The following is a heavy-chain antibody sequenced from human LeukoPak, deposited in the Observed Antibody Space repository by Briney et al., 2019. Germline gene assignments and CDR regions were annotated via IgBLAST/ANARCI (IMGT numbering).Heavy chain of an antibody. CDR2: IYPGDSDT. Sequence: GAPLQISCKGSGYSFTSYWIGWVRPMPGKGLEWMGIIYPGDSDTRYSPSFQGQVTISADKSISTAYLQWSSLKGSDTGMYFCARPITIIVVGAFDIWGQGTMVTVSS. J-gene: IGHJ3*02. CDR1: GYSFTSYW. CDR3: ARPITIIVVGAFDI. D-gene: IGHD3-22*01. V-gene: IGHV5-51*01.